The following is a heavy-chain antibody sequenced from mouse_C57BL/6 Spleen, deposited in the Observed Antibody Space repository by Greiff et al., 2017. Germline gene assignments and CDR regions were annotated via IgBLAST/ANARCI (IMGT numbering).Heavy chain of an antibody. Sequence: EVTLMESGGGLVKPGGSLKLSCAASGFTFSSYAMSWVRQTPEKRLEWVATISDGGSYTYYPDNVKGRFTISRDNAKNNLYLQMSHLKSEDTAMYYCARDRGPFDYWGQGTTLTVSS. CDR3: ARDRGPFDY. J-gene: IGHJ2*01. D-gene: IGHD3-3*01. CDR1: GFTFSSYA. CDR2: ISDGGSYT. V-gene: IGHV5-4*01.